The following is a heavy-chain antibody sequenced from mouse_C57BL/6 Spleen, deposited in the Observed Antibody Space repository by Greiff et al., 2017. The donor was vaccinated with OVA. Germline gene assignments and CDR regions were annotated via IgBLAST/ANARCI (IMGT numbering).Heavy chain of an antibody. J-gene: IGHJ1*03. CDR3: ARYYDYDEDWYFDV. V-gene: IGHV3-6*01. CDR2: ISYDGSN. CDR1: GYSITSGYY. Sequence: EVQLVESGPGLVKPSQSLSLTCSVTGYSITSGYYWNWIRQFPGNKLEWMGYISYDGSNNYNPSLKNRISITRDTSKNQFFLKLNSVTTEDTATYYCARYYDYDEDWYFDVWGTGTTVTVSS. D-gene: IGHD2-4*01.